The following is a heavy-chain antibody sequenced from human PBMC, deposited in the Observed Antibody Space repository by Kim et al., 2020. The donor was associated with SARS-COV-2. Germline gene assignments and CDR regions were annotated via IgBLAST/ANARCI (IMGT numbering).Heavy chain of an antibody. CDR1: GGSFSGYH. Sequence: SETLSFTCAVFGGSFSGYHWTWIRQSPGKGLEWIGEINHSGGTNCNPSLKSRVTISLDTSKNQYPLKLGSVSAADTAVYYCARGRAGVVPSPILGLGPYYDYYAMDVWGQGTTITVSS. J-gene: IGHJ6*02. CDR3: ARGRAGVVPSPILGLGPYYDYYAMDV. D-gene: IGHD3-3*01. V-gene: IGHV4-34*01. CDR2: INHSGGT.